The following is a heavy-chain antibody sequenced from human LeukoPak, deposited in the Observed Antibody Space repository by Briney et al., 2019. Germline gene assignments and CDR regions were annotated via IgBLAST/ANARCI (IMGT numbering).Heavy chain of an antibody. D-gene: IGHD4-17*01. J-gene: IGHJ6*02. CDR2: INPNSGGT. CDR1: GYTFTGYY. CDR3: ARVSTATHLTDYYYGMDV. Sequence: ASVKVSCKASGYTFTGYYMHWVRQAPGQGLEWMGWINPNSGGTNYAQKFQGRVTMTRDTSISTAYMELSRLRSDDTAVYYCARVSTATHLTDYYYGMDVWGQGTTVTVPS. V-gene: IGHV1-2*02.